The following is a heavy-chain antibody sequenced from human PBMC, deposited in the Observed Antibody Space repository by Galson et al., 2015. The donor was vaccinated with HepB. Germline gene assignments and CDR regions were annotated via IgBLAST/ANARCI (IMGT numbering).Heavy chain of an antibody. J-gene: IGHJ4*02. Sequence: SLRLSCAASGFSFGSYAMSWVRQAPGKGLEWVSAITGSGATTYYADSVKGRFTISRDSSKNTLYLQMNSLRAKDTAIYYCAKDTHSGSYLPGFDSWGQGTLVTVSS. CDR1: GFSFGSYA. V-gene: IGHV3-23*01. CDR3: AKDTHSGSYLPGFDS. CDR2: ITGSGATT. D-gene: IGHD1-26*01.